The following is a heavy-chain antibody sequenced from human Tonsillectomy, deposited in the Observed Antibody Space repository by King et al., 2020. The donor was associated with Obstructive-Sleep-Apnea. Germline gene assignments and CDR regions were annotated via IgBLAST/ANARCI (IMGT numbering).Heavy chain of an antibody. CDR3: ARDLGYSYGIDY. D-gene: IGHD5-18*01. V-gene: IGHV4-59*01. J-gene: IGHJ4*02. Sequence: VQLQESGPGLVKPSETLSLTCTVSWDSISTYYWSWIRQHPGNGLEWIWYIYYSGSTSYNASLKSRVTISVDTSKNQFSLKLRSVTAADTAVYYCARDLGYSYGIDYWGQGTLVTVSS. CDR1: WDSISTYY. CDR2: IYYSGST.